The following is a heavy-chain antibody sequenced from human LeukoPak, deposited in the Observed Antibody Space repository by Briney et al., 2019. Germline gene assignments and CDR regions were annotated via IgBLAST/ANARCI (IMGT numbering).Heavy chain of an antibody. CDR3: ATLTGHFGLDV. V-gene: IGHV3-48*03. CDR2: ISSTGSTI. D-gene: IGHD7-27*01. Sequence: GGSLRLSCAASGFTFSSYEVNWVRQAPGKGLEWVSYISSTGSTIYYADSVKGRFTISRDNAKNSLYLQLNSLRAEDTAVYYCATLTGHFGLDVWGQGTTVTVSS. J-gene: IGHJ6*02. CDR1: GFTFSSYE.